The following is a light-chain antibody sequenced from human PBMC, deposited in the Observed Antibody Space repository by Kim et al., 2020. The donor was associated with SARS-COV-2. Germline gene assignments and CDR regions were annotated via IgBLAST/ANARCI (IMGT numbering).Light chain of an antibody. Sequence: LSVCPGERATRSCRASQSVSSNLAWYQQKPGQAPRLLIHGASTRATGIPARFSGSGSGTEFTLTISSLQSEDFAVYYCQYNNWRTFGQGTKVDIK. CDR1: QSVSSN. CDR3: QYNNWRT. V-gene: IGKV3-15*01. CDR2: GAS. J-gene: IGKJ1*01.